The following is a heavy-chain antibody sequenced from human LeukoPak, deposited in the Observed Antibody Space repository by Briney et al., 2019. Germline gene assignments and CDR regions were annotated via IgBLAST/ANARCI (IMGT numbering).Heavy chain of an antibody. D-gene: IGHD5-18*01. Sequence: GGSLRLSCAASGFTFDDYAMHWVRQAPGEGLEWVSGISWNSGSIGYADSVKGRFTISRDNAKNSLYLQMNSLRAEDMALYYCAKDMGYSYGYSGAFDYWGQGTLVTVSS. CDR1: GFTFDDYA. J-gene: IGHJ4*02. CDR3: AKDMGYSYGYSGAFDY. V-gene: IGHV3-9*03. CDR2: ISWNSGSI.